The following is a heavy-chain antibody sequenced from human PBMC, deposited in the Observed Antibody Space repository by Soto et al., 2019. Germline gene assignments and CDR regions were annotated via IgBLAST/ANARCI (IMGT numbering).Heavy chain of an antibody. CDR1: GFTFSSYS. CDR3: AKKVNSGPGSQYFDY. D-gene: IGHD3-10*01. CDR2: FRTSGDGGTT. V-gene: IGHV3-23*01. J-gene: IGHJ4*02. Sequence: GGSLRLSCAASGFTFSSYSMSWVRQAPGKGLEWVSGFRTSGDGGTTYYADSVKGRFTISRDNSKNMLFLQMNSLRAEDTAIYYCAKKVNSGPGSQYFDYWGQGTLVTVS.